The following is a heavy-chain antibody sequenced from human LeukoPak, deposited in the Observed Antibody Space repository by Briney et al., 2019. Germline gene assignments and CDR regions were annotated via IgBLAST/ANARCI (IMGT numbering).Heavy chain of an antibody. V-gene: IGHV3-21*01. D-gene: IGHD1-26*01. CDR2: ISSSSYI. CDR1: GFTFSSYS. Sequence: PGGSLRLSCAASGFTFSSYSMNWVRQAPGKGLEWVSSISSSSYIYYADSVKGRFTISRDNAKNSLYLQMNSLRAEDTAVYHYAKDYNGSYRPNYWSQGSWVTVSS. J-gene: IGHJ1*01. CDR3: AKDYNGSYRPNY.